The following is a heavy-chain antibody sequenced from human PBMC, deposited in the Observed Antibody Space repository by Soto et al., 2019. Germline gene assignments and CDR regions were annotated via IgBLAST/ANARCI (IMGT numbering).Heavy chain of an antibody. J-gene: IGHJ6*02. CDR3: ARRLGPNHMDI. V-gene: IGHV3-23*01. Sequence: PGGSLRLSCAASGFTFMDYAMTWVRQAPGKGLEWVSAIGGRDVNTYYAASVKGRFTISRDNSKNTLYLQMNSLRADDTAVYYCARRLGPNHMDIWGQGTTVTVSS. CDR2: IGGRDVNT. D-gene: IGHD5-12*01. CDR1: GFTFMDYA.